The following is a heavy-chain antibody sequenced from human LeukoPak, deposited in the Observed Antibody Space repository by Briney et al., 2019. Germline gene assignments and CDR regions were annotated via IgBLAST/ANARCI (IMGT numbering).Heavy chain of an antibody. J-gene: IGHJ4*02. D-gene: IGHD5-24*01. CDR3: ARLAKARRDGYNFGFDS. CDR1: GYSFTSYW. Sequence: GESLKISCKGSGYSFTSYWIGRVRQMPGKGLEWMGIIYPDDSDIRHSPSFQGQVTISADKSISTAYLQWSSLEASDTAMYYCARLAKARRDGYNFGFDSWGQGTLVTVSS. CDR2: IYPDDSDI. V-gene: IGHV5-51*01.